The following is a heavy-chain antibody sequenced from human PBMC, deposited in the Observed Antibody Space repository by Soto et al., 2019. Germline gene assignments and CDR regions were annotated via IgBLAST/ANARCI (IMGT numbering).Heavy chain of an antibody. CDR3: ARVVTVASLGDWFDP. CDR2: IYYSGST. J-gene: IGHJ5*02. V-gene: IGHV4-59*01. Sequence: SETLSLTCTVSGGSIISYYWSWIRQPPGKGLEWIGYIYYSGSTNYNPSLKSRVTISVDTPKNQFSLKLSSVTAADTAVYYRARVVTVASLGDWFDPWGQGTLVTVSS. CDR1: GGSIISYY. D-gene: IGHD4-17*01.